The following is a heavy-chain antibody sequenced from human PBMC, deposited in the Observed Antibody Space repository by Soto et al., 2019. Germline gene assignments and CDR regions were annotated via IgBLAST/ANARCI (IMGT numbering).Heavy chain of an antibody. CDR3: AKVPVGATGRFDY. D-gene: IGHD1-26*01. CDR2: VSGSGGST. CDR1: GFTFSNYA. V-gene: IGHV3-23*01. Sequence: GGSLRLSCAGAGFTFSNYAMSWVRQAPGKGLAWVSAVSGSGGSTYYADSVKGRFTISRDNSKNTLYLQMNSLRAEDTALYYCAKVPVGATGRFDYWGQGTLVTVSS. J-gene: IGHJ4*02.